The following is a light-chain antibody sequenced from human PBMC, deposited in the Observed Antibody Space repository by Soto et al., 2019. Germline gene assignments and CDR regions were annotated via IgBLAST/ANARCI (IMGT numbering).Light chain of an antibody. CDR2: SAS. Sequence: EIVLTQSPGTLSLSPGERATLSCRASQSISGNSLARYQQKPGQAPRLLIYSASNRATDIPDRFSGSGSATDFTLAISSLEPEDFAVYYCRQYGSSPQTFGPGTKVDIK. CDR3: RQYGSSPQT. V-gene: IGKV3-20*01. J-gene: IGKJ3*01. CDR1: QSISGNS.